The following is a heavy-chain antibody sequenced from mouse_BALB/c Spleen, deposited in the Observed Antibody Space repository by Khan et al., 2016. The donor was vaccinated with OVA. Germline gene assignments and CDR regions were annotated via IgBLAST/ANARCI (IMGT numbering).Heavy chain of an antibody. CDR1: GYTFTTYW. D-gene: IGHD1-3*01. J-gene: IGHJ3*01. CDR2: INPSTGYT. CDR3: TSSGLFGLFAY. Sequence: VQLQQSGAELAKPGASVKMSCTASGYTFTTYWIHWIKQRPGQGLEWIGYINPSTGYTEYNKKFKDKATLTADESSSTAYMQLNRLTSADSAVXYWTSSGLFGLFAYWGQGTLVTVSA. V-gene: IGHV1-7*01.